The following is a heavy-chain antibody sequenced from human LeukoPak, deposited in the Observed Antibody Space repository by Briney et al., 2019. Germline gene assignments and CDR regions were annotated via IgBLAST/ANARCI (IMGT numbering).Heavy chain of an antibody. CDR3: ARCPGSIAARRLRYFGL. CDR2: INHSGST. D-gene: IGHD6-6*01. CDR1: GGSFSGYY. V-gene: IGHV4-34*01. J-gene: IGHJ2*01. Sequence: SETLSLTCAVYGGSFSGYYWSWIRQPPGKGLEWIGEINHSGSTNYNPSLKSRVTISVDTSKNQFSLKLSSVTAADTAVYYCARCPGSIAARRLRYFGLWGRGTLVTVSS.